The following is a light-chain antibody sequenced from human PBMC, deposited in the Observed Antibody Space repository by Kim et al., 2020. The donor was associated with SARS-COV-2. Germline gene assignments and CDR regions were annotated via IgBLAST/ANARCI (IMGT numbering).Light chain of an antibody. Sequence: SSELTQDPAVSVALGQTVRITCQGDSLRSYYASWYQRKPGQAPVLVIYGKNNRPSGIPDRFSGSSSGNTASLTITGAQAEDEADYYCNSRDSSGPVVFGGGTQLTVL. CDR1: SLRSYY. CDR2: GKN. J-gene: IGLJ2*01. CDR3: NSRDSSGPVV. V-gene: IGLV3-19*01.